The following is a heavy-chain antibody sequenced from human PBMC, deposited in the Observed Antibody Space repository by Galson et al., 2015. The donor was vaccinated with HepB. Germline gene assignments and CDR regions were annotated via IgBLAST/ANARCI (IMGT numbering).Heavy chain of an antibody. J-gene: IGHJ4*02. Sequence: SLRLSCAASGFTFSSFDMNWVRQAPGKGLEWISYISSNVNTIKYADSVKGRFTISRDNAKNSLYLQMNSLRAEDTAVYYCARDVEYCSGNVCYHRDNFDYWGQGTLVTVSS. V-gene: IGHV3-48*03. D-gene: IGHD2-15*01. CDR1: GFTFSSFD. CDR3: ARDVEYCSGNVCYHRDNFDY. CDR2: ISSNVNTI.